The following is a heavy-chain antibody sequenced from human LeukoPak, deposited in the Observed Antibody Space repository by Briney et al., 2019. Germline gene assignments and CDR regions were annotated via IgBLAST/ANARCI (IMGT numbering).Heavy chain of an antibody. D-gene: IGHD5-12*01. CDR3: AKDGVATITFDY. V-gene: IGHV3-74*01. CDR2: INSDGSST. CDR1: GYTFSSHR. Sequence: GGSLRLSCAASGYTFSSHRMHWVRQAPGKGLVWVSRINSDGSSTSYADSVKGRFTISRDNAKNTLYLQMNSLRAEDTAVYYCAKDGVATITFDYWGQGTLVTVSS. J-gene: IGHJ4*02.